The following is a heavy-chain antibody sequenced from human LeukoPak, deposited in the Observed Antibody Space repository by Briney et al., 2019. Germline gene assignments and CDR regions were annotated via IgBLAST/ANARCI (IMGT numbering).Heavy chain of an antibody. V-gene: IGHV1-69*04. Sequence: ASVKVSCKASGGTFSSYAISWVRQAPGQGLEWMGRIIPILGIVNYAQKFQGRVTITADKSTSTAYMEVSSLRSEDTAVYYCARGNIAVPGTPYYFEYWGQGTLVTVSS. J-gene: IGHJ4*02. CDR1: GGTFSSYA. D-gene: IGHD6-19*01. CDR3: ARGNIAVPGTPYYFEY. CDR2: IIPILGIV.